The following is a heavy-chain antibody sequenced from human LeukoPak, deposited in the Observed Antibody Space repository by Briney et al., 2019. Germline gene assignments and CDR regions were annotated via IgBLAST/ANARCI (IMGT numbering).Heavy chain of an antibody. D-gene: IGHD6-19*01. J-gene: IGHJ4*02. CDR1: GFTFDDYA. CDR2: ISWNSGSI. CDR3: ARPGIAVAGNFDY. Sequence: GRSLRLSCAASGFTFDDYAMHWVRQAPGKGLEWVSGISWNSGSIGYADSVKGRFTISRDNSKNTLCLQMNSLRAEDTAVYYCARPGIAVAGNFDYWGQGTLVTVSS. V-gene: IGHV3-9*01.